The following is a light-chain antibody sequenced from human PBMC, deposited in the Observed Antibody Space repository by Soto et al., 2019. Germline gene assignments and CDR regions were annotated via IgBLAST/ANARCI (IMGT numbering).Light chain of an antibody. CDR2: GAS. CDR1: QSVSSSY. J-gene: IGKJ1*01. CDR3: QQYGSSPLLAWT. V-gene: IGKV3-20*01. Sequence: EIVLTQSPGTLSLSPGERATLSCRASQSVSSSYLAWYQQKPGQAPRLLIYGASSRATGIPDRFSGSGSGTDFTLTISRLEPEDFAVYYCQQYGSSPLLAWTFGQGTK.